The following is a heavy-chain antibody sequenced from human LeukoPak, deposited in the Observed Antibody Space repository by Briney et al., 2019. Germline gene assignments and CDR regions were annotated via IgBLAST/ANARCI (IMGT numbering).Heavy chain of an antibody. CDR1: GGTFSSYA. CDR3: ARGSSFEVWLTV. CDR2: IIPILGIA. Sequence: GASVKVSCKASGGTFSSYAISWVRQAPGQGLEWMGRIIPILGIANYAQKFQGRVTITADKSTSTAYMELSSPRSEDTAVYYCARGSSFEVWLTVWGQGTTVTVSS. V-gene: IGHV1-69*04. J-gene: IGHJ6*02. D-gene: IGHD3-22*01.